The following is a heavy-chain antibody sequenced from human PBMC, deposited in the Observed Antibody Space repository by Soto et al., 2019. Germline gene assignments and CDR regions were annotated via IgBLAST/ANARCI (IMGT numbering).Heavy chain of an antibody. D-gene: IGHD1-26*01. CDR1: GFTFSSYA. V-gene: IGHV3-30-3*01. CDR2: ISNDGYNK. Sequence: QVQLVESGGGVVQPGRSLRLSCAASGFTFSSYAMHWVRQAPGKGLEWVAVISNDGYNKDYADSVKGRFTISRDNSKNTLYLQMNSLRPEDTAVYYCARPGDGWYFDLSGRGTLVTVSS. CDR3: ARPGDGWYFDL. J-gene: IGHJ2*01.